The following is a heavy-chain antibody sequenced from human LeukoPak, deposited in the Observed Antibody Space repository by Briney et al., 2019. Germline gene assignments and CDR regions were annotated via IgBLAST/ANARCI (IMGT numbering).Heavy chain of an antibody. CDR3: ARDSGGYYGSGSSPKYYFDY. V-gene: IGHV4-59*06. D-gene: IGHD3-10*01. CDR2: IYYSGST. Sequence: SETLSLTCTVSGGSISSYYWSWIRQPPGKGLEWIGYIYYSGSTYYNPSLKSRVTISVDTSKNQFSLKLSSVTAADTAVYYCARDSGGYYGSGSSPKYYFDYWGQGTLVTVSS. CDR1: GGSISSYY. J-gene: IGHJ4*02.